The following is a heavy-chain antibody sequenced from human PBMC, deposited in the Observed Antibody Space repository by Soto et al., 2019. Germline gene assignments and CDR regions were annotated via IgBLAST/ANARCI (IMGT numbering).Heavy chain of an antibody. CDR2: INPNSGGT. CDR1: GYTFTGYY. CDR3: ARNCGGDCYPHAAFNI. V-gene: IGHV1-2*04. J-gene: IGHJ3*02. D-gene: IGHD2-21*02. Sequence: ASVKVSCKASGYTFTGYYMHWVRQVPGQGLEWMGWINPNSGGTDYAQKFQGWVTMTRDTSISTAYMELSRLRSDDTGVYYCARNCGGDCYPHAAFNIWGQGTMVTVSS.